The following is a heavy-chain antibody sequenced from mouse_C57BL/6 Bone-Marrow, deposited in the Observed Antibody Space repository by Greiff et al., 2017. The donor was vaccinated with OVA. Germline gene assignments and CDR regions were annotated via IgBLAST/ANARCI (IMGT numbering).Heavy chain of an antibody. CDR1: GFTFSSYA. D-gene: IGHD1-1*01. Sequence: EVKLEESGGGLVKPGGSLKLSCAASGFTFSSYAMSWVRQTPEKRLEWVATISDGGSYTYYPDNVKGRFTISRDNAKNNLYLQMSHLKSEDTAMYYCAREGGTVVAPYYAMDYWGQGTSVTVSS. V-gene: IGHV5-4*01. J-gene: IGHJ4*01. CDR2: ISDGGSYT. CDR3: AREGGTVVAPYYAMDY.